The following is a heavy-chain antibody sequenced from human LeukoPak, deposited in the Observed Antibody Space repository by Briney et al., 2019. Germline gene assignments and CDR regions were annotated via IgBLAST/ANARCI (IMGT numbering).Heavy chain of an antibody. CDR1: GFTFSDYY. CDR3: TRDQSGSGFNSDY. D-gene: IGHD5-24*01. CDR2: ISSGSRYI. J-gene: IGHJ4*02. Sequence: GGSLRLSCAASGFTFSDYYMSWIRQAPGKGLEWVSYISSGSRYIDYADSVEGRFTISRDNAKNSVYLQMTSLRAEDTALYYCTRDQSGSGFNSDYWGQGTLVTVSS. V-gene: IGHV3-11*05.